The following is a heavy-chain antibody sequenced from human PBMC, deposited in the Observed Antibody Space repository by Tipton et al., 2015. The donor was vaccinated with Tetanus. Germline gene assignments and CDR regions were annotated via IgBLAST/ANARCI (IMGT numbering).Heavy chain of an antibody. Sequence: SLRLSCAASGFTFRSYGMHWVRQAPGKGLEWVAVIWYDGSNEDYGDSIKGRFTISRDNSKNTLYLQMSSLRVEDTAVYYCARDPASSCSDSGCYSLEYFKDWGQGTLVTVSP. D-gene: IGHD2-15*01. CDR1: GFTFRSYG. CDR2: IWYDGSNE. CDR3: ARDPASSCSDSGCYSLEYFKD. J-gene: IGHJ1*01. V-gene: IGHV3-33*01.